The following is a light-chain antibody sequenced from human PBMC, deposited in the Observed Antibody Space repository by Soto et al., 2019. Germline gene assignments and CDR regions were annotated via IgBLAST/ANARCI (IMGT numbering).Light chain of an antibody. Sequence: QSVLTQPASVSGSPGQSITISCTGTSSDVGGYHYVSWYQQYPGKAPKVMIYDVSNRPSGVSNRFSGSKSGTTASLTISGLQAEDEADYYCSSYTSSITYVFGTGTQLTVL. V-gene: IGLV2-14*01. CDR2: DVS. CDR1: SSDVGGYHY. CDR3: SSYTSSITYV. J-gene: IGLJ1*01.